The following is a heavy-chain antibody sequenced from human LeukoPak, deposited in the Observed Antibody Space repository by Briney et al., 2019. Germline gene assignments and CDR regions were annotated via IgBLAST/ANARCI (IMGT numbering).Heavy chain of an antibody. CDR3: ARGYSGSINWFDP. CDR1: GGSFSGYY. CDR2: INHSGST. V-gene: IGHV4-34*01. D-gene: IGHD1-26*01. Sequence: RASETLSLTCAVYGGSFSGYYWSWIRQPPGKGLEWIGEINHSGSTNYNPSLKSRVTISVDTSKNQFSLKLSSVTAADTAVYYCARGYSGSINWFDPWGQGTLVTVSS. J-gene: IGHJ5*02.